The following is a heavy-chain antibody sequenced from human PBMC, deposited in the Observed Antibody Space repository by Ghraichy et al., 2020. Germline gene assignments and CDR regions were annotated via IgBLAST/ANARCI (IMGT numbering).Heavy chain of an antibody. Sequence: GGSLRLSCAASGFNFRSYWMHWVRQVPGKGLVWVSRINSDGSKTYYADSVKGRFTISRDNAKNTLYLQMSSLRAEDTALYYCARPMTATVTAFRYWGQGSLVTVSS. J-gene: IGHJ4*02. V-gene: IGHV3-74*01. CDR3: ARPMTATVTAFRY. CDR2: INSDGSKT. D-gene: IGHD4-17*01. CDR1: GFNFRSYW.